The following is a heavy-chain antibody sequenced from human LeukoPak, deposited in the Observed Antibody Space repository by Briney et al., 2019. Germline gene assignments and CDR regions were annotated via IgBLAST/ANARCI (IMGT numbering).Heavy chain of an antibody. CDR1: GFTFSSYG. V-gene: IGHV3-33*06. CDR2: IWYDGSNE. J-gene: IGHJ4*02. CDR3: AKDIRDYGDPIYYFDY. D-gene: IGHD4-17*01. Sequence: PGGSLRLSCAASGFTFSSYGMHWVRQAPGKGLEWVAVIWYDGSNEYYADSVKGRFTISRDISKNTLYLQMNSLRAEDTAVYYCAKDIRDYGDPIYYFDYWGQGTLVTVSS.